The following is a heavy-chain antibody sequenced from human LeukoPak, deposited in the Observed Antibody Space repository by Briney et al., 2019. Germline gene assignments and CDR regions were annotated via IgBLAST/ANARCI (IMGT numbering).Heavy chain of an antibody. CDR1: GFTFSNAW. J-gene: IGHJ3*02. CDR2: IKSKTDGGTT. CDR3: TTELSSRIIRNAFDI. D-gene: IGHD3-16*01. Sequence: GGSLRLSCAASGFTFSNAWMSWVRQAPGKGLEWVGRIKSKTDGGTTDYAAPVKGRFTISRDDSKNTLYLQMNSLKTEDTAVYYCTTELSSRIIRNAFDIWGQGTMVTVSS. V-gene: IGHV3-15*01.